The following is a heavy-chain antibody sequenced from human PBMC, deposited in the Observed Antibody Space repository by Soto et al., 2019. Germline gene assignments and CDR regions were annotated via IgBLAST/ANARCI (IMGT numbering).Heavy chain of an antibody. CDR2: IYYTGSA. CDR3: ARSHPSTFGELFDY. CDR1: GGSINSGGLY. D-gene: IGHD3-10*01. Sequence: SETLSLTCTVSGGSINSGGLYWNWIRQHPGKGLEWIGYIYYTGSAYYNPSLRSRVTISLDTSKNQFSLGLKSVTAADTAVYYCARSHPSTFGELFDYWGQGTLVTVSS. V-gene: IGHV4-31*03. J-gene: IGHJ4*02.